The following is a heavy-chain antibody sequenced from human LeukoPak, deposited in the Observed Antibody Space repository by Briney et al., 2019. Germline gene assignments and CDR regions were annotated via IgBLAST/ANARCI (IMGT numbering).Heavy chain of an antibody. J-gene: IGHJ3*02. CDR3: ARSLEVTTVAFDI. V-gene: IGHV3-48*03. CDR2: ISSSGSTI. Sequence: PGGSLRLSCAASGFTFSSYEMNWVRQAPGKGLEWVSYISSSGSTIYYADSVRGRFTISRDNAKNSLYLQMNSLRAEDTAVYYCARSLEVTTVAFDIWGQGTMVTVPS. CDR1: GFTFSSYE. D-gene: IGHD4-17*01.